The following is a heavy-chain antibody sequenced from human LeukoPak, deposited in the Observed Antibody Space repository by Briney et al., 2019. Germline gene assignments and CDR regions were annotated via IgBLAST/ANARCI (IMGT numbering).Heavy chain of an antibody. CDR2: IYQSVST. CDR1: GYSISSDYY. D-gene: IGHD4-17*01. Sequence: SETLSLTCAVSGYSISSDYYWGWIRQPSGEGLEWIGSIYQSVSTYYNPSLKSRVTMSVDTSKNQFSLKLSSVTAADTAVYYCARNKSTVTTSRHDAFDIWGQGTMVTVSS. V-gene: IGHV4-38-2*01. J-gene: IGHJ3*02. CDR3: ARNKSTVTTSRHDAFDI.